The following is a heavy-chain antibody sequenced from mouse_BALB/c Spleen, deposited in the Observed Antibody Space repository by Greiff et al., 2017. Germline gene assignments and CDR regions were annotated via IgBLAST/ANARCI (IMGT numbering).Heavy chain of an antibody. CDR2: ISNGGGST. Sequence: EVKLMESGGGLVQPGGSLKLSCAASGFTFSSYTMSWVRQTPEKRLEWVAYISNGGGSTYYPDTVKGRFTISRDNAKNTLYLQMSSLKSEDTAMYYCARRGYYGSYYAMDYWGQGTSVTVSS. D-gene: IGHD1-1*01. J-gene: IGHJ4*01. V-gene: IGHV5-12-2*01. CDR1: GFTFSSYT. CDR3: ARRGYYGSYYAMDY.